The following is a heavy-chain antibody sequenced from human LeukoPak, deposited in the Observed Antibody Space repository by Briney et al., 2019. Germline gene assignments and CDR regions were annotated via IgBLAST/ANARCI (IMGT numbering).Heavy chain of an antibody. J-gene: IGHJ4*02. CDR2: IYGSGST. V-gene: IGHV4-31*03. CDR1: GVSISSGGYY. CDR3: ARWGFTRYCSGGSCYGGDY. Sequence: SENLSLTCTVSGVSISSGGYYWSWIRQHPGKGLEWIGFIYGSGSTYYKSSLKSRVTISVDTPKNQFSLKLTSVTAADTAVYYCARWGFTRYCSGGSCYGGDYWGQGTLVTVSS. D-gene: IGHD2-15*01.